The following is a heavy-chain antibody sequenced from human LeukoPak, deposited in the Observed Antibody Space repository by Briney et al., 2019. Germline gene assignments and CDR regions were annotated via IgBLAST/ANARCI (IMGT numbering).Heavy chain of an antibody. CDR3: ARAWDGTWWHFDY. CDR1: GFTFSSYW. J-gene: IGHJ4*02. D-gene: IGHD1-1*01. V-gene: IGHV3-74*01. Sequence: GGPLRLSCGASGFTFSSYWMHWVRQAPGKGLVGVSRINSDGSSTSYADSVKGRFTISRDNAKNTLYLQMNSLRAEDTAVYYCARAWDGTWWHFDYWGQGTLVTVSS. CDR2: INSDGSST.